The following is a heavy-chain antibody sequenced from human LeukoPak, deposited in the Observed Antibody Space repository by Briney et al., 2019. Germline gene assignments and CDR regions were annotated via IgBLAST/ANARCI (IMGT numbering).Heavy chain of an antibody. CDR2: IWYDGSNK. CDR3: AKDYGDGGY. J-gene: IGHJ4*02. V-gene: IGHV3-33*06. D-gene: IGHD4-17*01. CDR1: GFTFSSYG. Sequence: PGRSLRLXCAASGFTFSSYGMHWVRQAPGKGLEWVAVIWYDGSNKYYADSVKGRFTISRDDSKNTLYLQVNSLRAEDTAVYYCAKDYGDGGYWGQGTLVTVSS.